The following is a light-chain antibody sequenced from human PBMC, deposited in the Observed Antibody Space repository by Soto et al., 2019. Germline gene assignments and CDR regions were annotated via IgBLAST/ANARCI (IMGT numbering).Light chain of an antibody. CDR2: GAS. Sequence: EIVMTQSPATLSVSPGERATLSCRASQIVSSNLAWDQQKPGQAPRLLIYGASTRATGIPARFSGSGSGTEFTLTISSLQSEDFAVYYCQQYNNWPRTFGQGTKVEIQ. J-gene: IGKJ1*01. CDR1: QIVSSN. V-gene: IGKV3-15*01. CDR3: QQYNNWPRT.